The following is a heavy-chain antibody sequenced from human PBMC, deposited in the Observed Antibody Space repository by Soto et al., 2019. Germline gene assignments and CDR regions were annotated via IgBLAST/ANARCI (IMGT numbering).Heavy chain of an antibody. Sequence: QVQLQESGPGLVKPSETLSLTCSVPGGSIRSHNWSWIRQPPGKGLEWSGCMYYSAMTEYNPSLKSRVTIAAHPSNHKVCLRLASVPAADPAVYDCARPLFESWKGYPYYCSVDGWGKGTAVTVSS. D-gene: IGHD3-3*01. CDR2: MYYSAMT. V-gene: IGHV4-59*08. J-gene: IGHJ6*04. CDR1: GGSIRSHN. CDR3: ARPLFESWKGYPYYCSVDG.